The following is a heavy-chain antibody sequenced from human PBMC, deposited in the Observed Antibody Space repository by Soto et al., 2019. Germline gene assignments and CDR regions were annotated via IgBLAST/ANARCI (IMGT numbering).Heavy chain of an antibody. Sequence: PGGSLRLSCAASGFTFSSYAMSWVRQAPGKGLEWVSAISGSGGSTYYADSVKGRFTISRDNSKNTLYLQMNSLRAEDTAVYYCAKDYSSGWSNWLDPWGQGTMVTVYS. V-gene: IGHV3-23*01. CDR1: GFTFSSYA. J-gene: IGHJ5*02. CDR2: ISGSGGST. CDR3: AKDYSSGWSNWLDP. D-gene: IGHD6-19*01.